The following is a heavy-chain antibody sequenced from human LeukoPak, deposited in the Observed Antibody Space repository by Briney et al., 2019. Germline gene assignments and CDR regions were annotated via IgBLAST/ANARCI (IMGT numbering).Heavy chain of an antibody. Sequence: GGSLTLPCIASGFAFSNHNKVWLRQAPGKGREGVSYISGSGDAIFYADSVRGRFSISRDNAKNSVYLQMNSLRAEDTAVYYCARTYGSGSLDYGGQGTLVTVSS. V-gene: IGHV3-48*01. D-gene: IGHD2-15*01. CDR1: GFAFSNHN. J-gene: IGHJ4*02. CDR3: ARTYGSGSLDY. CDR2: ISGSGDAI.